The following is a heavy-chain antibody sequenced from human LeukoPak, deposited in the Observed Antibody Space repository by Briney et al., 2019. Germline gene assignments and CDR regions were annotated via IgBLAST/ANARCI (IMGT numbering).Heavy chain of an antibody. J-gene: IGHJ4*02. CDR2: ISSSGSTI. D-gene: IGHD1-26*01. Sequence: GGSLRLSCAASGFTFTDYYMSWIRQAPGKGLEWVSYISSSGSTIYYADSVKGRFTISRDNAKNSLYLQMNSLRAEDTAVYYCARGWAVVGAGLDYFDYWGQGTLVTVSS. CDR1: GFTFTDYY. V-gene: IGHV3-11*01. CDR3: ARGWAVVGAGLDYFDY.